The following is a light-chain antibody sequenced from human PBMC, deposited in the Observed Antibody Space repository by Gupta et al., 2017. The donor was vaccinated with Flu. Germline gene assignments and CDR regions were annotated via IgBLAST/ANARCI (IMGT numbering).Light chain of an antibody. V-gene: IGKV1-5*03. CDR1: QSISSW. Sequence: DIQMTQSPSTLSASVGDRVTITCRASQSISSWLAWYQQKPGKAPKLLIYKASSLESGVPSRFSSSGSGTEFTLTISSRQPDDFATYYCQQYNSYSPYTFGQGTKLEIK. CDR2: KAS. CDR3: QQYNSYSPYT. J-gene: IGKJ2*01.